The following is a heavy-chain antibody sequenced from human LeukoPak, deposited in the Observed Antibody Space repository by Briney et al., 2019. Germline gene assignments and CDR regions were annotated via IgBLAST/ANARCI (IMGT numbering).Heavy chain of an antibody. CDR2: IYPSDSGP. CDR3: ARQVTASRFDP. CDR1: GYSFTSYW. V-gene: IGHV5-51*01. D-gene: IGHD2-21*02. Sequence: PGESLKISCKGSGYSFTSYWIGWVRQMPGKGLEWMGIIYPSDSGPRYSPSFQGQVTISVDKSINTAYLQWSSLKAPDSAIYFCARQVTASRFDPWGQGTLVTVSS. J-gene: IGHJ5*02.